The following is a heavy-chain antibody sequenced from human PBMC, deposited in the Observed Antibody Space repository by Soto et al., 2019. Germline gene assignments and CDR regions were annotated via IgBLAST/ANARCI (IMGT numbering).Heavy chain of an antibody. J-gene: IGHJ4*02. D-gene: IGHD4-17*01. CDR2: INPSGGST. Sequence: ASVKVSCKASGYTFTSYYMHWVRQAPGQGLEWMGIINPSGGSTSYAQKFQGRVTMTRDTSTSTAYMELSSLRSEDTAVYYCARVLEWHVTTVTTPNDYWGQGTMVTVS. V-gene: IGHV1-46*01. CDR3: ARVLEWHVTTVTTPNDY. CDR1: GYTFTSYY.